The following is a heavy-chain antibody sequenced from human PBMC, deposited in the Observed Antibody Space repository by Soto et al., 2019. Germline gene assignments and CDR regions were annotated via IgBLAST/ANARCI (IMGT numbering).Heavy chain of an antibody. CDR2: INHSGST. J-gene: IGHJ4*02. CDR1: GGSFIGYY. CDR3: ARGVHSGWYDFDY. Sequence: SETLSLTCAVYGGSFIGYYCIVIVHAPGKWLEWIGEINHSGSTNYNPSLKSRVTISVDTSKNQFSLKLSSVTAADTAVYYCARGVHSGWYDFDYWGQGTLVTVSS. D-gene: IGHD6-19*01. V-gene: IGHV4-34*01.